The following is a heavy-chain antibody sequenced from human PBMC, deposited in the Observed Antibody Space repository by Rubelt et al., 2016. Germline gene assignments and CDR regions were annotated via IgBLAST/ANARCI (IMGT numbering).Heavy chain of an antibody. CDR3: ASPRITIFGVVSY. Sequence: QLQLQESGPGLVKPSETLSLTCTVSGGSISSSSYYWGWIRQPPGKGLEWIGSIYYRGSTYYNPSPKGRVNISVDTSKNQFSLKLSSVTAAETAVYYCASPRITIFGVVSYWGQGTLVTVSS. CDR1: GGSISSSSYY. V-gene: IGHV4-39*01. D-gene: IGHD3-3*01. J-gene: IGHJ4*02. CDR2: IYYRGST.